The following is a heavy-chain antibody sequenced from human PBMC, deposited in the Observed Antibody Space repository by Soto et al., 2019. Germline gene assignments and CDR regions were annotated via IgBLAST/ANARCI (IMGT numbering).Heavy chain of an antibody. CDR2: VSNDGIRK. D-gene: IGHD3-22*01. Sequence: QVQLVESGGGVVQPGRSLRLTCAASGFIFSGSGMHWVRQAPGKGLEWVALVSNDGIRKYYGDSVKGRFTISRDNAENTLYLQINSLRAEDTAVYYGARWVGGTMYDNSGKYDSWGQGTVVTVS. J-gene: IGHJ5*01. CDR3: ARWVGGTMYDNSGKYDS. V-gene: IGHV3-30*03. CDR1: GFIFSGSG.